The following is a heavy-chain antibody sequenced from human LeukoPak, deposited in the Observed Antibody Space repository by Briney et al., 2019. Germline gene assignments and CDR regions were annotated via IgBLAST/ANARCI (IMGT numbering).Heavy chain of an antibody. CDR2: IKEDGSDK. Sequence: GGSLKLSCAASGFTFSSYEMNWVRQAPGKGLEWVANIKEDGSDKYYVDSVKGRFTISRDNAKNSLYLQMNSLRAEDTAVYYCARDSWNDVDYWGQGTLVTVSS. J-gene: IGHJ4*02. D-gene: IGHD1-1*01. CDR3: ARDSWNDVDY. CDR1: GFTFSSYE. V-gene: IGHV3-7*01.